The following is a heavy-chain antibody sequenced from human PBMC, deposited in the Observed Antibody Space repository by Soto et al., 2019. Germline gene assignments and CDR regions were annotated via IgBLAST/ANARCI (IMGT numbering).Heavy chain of an antibody. CDR1: GYTFTSYA. CDR2: INAGNGNT. Sequence: ASVKVSCKASGYTFTSYAMLWVRQAPGQRLEWMGWINAGNGNTKYSQKFQGRVTITRDTSASTAYMELSSLRSEDTAVYYCTTEYGYSSGQNDNWGQGTLVTVSS. CDR3: TTEYGYSSGQNDN. V-gene: IGHV1-3*01. D-gene: IGHD6-19*01. J-gene: IGHJ4*02.